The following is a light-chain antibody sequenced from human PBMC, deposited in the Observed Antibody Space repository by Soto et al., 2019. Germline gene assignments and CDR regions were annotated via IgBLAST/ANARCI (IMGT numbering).Light chain of an antibody. Sequence: DIQMTQSPSSLSASVGDRVTITCRASQTISRFLNWYQHKPGQAPKLLIYAASSLHGGVPSRFSGSGSGTDFTLTISGQQPEDFATYFCQQSHSTPQTFGRGTKLDMK. V-gene: IGKV1-39*01. CDR1: QTISRF. CDR2: AAS. CDR3: QQSHSTPQT. J-gene: IGKJ2*01.